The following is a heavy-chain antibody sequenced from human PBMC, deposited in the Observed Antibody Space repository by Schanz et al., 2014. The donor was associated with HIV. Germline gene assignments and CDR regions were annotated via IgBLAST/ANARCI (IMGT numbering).Heavy chain of an antibody. CDR2: ISSNTNYI. CDR3: VRGDTVFEY. V-gene: IGHV3-21*01. J-gene: IGHJ4*02. CDR1: GFTFNNYG. D-gene: IGHD5-18*01. Sequence: DVQLVESGGGLVKRGGSLRLSCAASGFTFNNYGVNWVRQAPGKGLEWISSISSNTNYINYADSVRGRFTISRDNAKNSLYLQIXXXXFADTTVYYCVRGDTVFEYWGQGTLVTGS.